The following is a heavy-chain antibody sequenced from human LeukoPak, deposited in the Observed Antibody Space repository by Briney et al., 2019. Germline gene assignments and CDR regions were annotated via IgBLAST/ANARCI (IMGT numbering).Heavy chain of an antibody. CDR3: ARGAWGTAMVYFDY. J-gene: IGHJ4*02. D-gene: IGHD5-18*01. V-gene: IGHV1-18*01. CDR2: ISGYNGNT. CDR1: GYTFTSYG. Sequence: GASVKVSCKASGYTFTSYGISWVRQAPGQGLEWMGWISGYNGNTNYAQKLQGRVTMTTDTSTSTAYMELRSLKSDDTAVYYCARGAWGTAMVYFDYWGQGTLVTVSS.